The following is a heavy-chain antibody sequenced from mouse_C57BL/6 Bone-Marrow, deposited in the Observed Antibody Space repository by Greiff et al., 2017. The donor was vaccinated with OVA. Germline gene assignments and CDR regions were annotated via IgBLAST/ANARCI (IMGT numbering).Heavy chain of an antibody. CDR1: GYSITSGYY. CDR3: ARDGYYYGSSYYAMDY. J-gene: IGHJ4*01. V-gene: IGHV3-6*01. CDR2: ISYDGSN. Sequence: EVKVEESGPGLVKPSQSLSLTCSVTGYSITSGYYWNWIRQFPGNKLEWMGYISYDGSNNYNPSLKNRISITRDTSKNQFFLKLNSVTTEDTATYDCARDGYYYGSSYYAMDYWGQGTSVTVSS. D-gene: IGHD1-1*01.